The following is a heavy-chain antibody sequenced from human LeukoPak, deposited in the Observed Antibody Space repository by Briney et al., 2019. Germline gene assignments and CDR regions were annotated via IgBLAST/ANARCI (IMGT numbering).Heavy chain of an antibody. CDR1: GYNFTHYW. Sequence: GESLKISCKGSGYNFTHYWIAWVRQIPGKGLEWMGIIYPNDSDTRYGPSFQGHVSISADKSINTAYLKWSSLKASGTAMYFCARPNITYYYDSSGYDGFDVWGQGTMVTVSS. CDR2: IYPNDSDT. J-gene: IGHJ3*01. D-gene: IGHD3-22*01. CDR3: ARPNITYYYDSSGYDGFDV. V-gene: IGHV5-51*01.